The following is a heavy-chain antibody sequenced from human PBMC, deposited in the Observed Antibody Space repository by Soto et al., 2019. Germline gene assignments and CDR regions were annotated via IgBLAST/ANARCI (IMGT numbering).Heavy chain of an antibody. Sequence: GGSLRLSCAASGFTFSSYWMHWVRQAPGKGLVWVSRINSDGSSTSYADSVKGRFTISRDNAKNTLYLQMNSLRAEDTAVYYCARDPQLRWEPPMCFDYWGQGTLVTVSS. CDR2: INSDGSST. CDR1: GFTFSSYW. J-gene: IGHJ4*02. D-gene: IGHD4-17*01. V-gene: IGHV3-74*01. CDR3: ARDPQLRWEPPMCFDY.